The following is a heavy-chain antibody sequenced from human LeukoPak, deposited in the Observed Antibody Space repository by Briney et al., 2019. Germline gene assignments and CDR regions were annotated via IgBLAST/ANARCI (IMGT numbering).Heavy chain of an antibody. Sequence: SETLSLTCTVSGGSISSSSYYWGWIRQPPGKGLEWIGRIYTSGSTNYNPSLKSRVTMSVDTSKNQFSLKLSSVTAADTAVYYCARESMVRGRSWFDPWGQGTLVTVSS. CDR3: ARESMVRGRSWFDP. CDR1: GGSISSSSYY. D-gene: IGHD3-10*01. J-gene: IGHJ5*02. CDR2: IYTSGST. V-gene: IGHV4-39*07.